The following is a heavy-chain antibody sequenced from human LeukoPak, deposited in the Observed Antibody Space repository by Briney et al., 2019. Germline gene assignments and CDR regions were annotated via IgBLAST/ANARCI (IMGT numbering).Heavy chain of an antibody. CDR2: IYHSGST. D-gene: IGHD5-24*01. V-gene: IGHV4-38-2*02. CDR1: GYSISSGYY. J-gene: IGHJ5*02. Sequence: SETLSLTCTVSGYSISSGYYWGWIRQPPGKGLEWIGSIYHSGSTYYNPSLKSRVTISVGTSKNQFSLKLSSVTAADTAVYYCATVEMATTLRWDWFDPWGQGTLVTVSS. CDR3: ATVEMATTLRWDWFDP.